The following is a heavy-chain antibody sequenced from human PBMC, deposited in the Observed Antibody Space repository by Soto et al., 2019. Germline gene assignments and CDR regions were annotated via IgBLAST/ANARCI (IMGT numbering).Heavy chain of an antibody. J-gene: IGHJ6*03. CDR3: AGTTSHQWYYMDV. CDR1: GDSVSSHSAA. V-gene: IGHV6-1*01. D-gene: IGHD1-7*01. CDR2: TYYRSRWYN. Sequence: SQTLSLTCAISGDSVSSHSAAGDWIRLSPSRGLEWLARTYYRSRWYNDYAVSVRSRITVNPDTSKNQFSLQLTSVTPEDTAVYYCAGTTSHQWYYMDVWGKGTTVTAP.